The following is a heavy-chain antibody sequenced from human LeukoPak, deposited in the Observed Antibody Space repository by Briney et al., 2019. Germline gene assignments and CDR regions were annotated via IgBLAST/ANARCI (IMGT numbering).Heavy chain of an antibody. CDR2: MSPKSANT. J-gene: IGHJ4*02. D-gene: IGHD3-16*01. V-gene: IGHV1-8*03. CDR1: GYTFTSYD. Sequence: ASVKVSCKASGYTFTSYDINWVRRAAGQGLEWMGWMSPKSANTGFAQKFQGRVTITRDTSISTAYMELSSLTSEDTAVYYCARTPPRGLIDFWGQGTLVTVSS. CDR3: ARTPPRGLIDF.